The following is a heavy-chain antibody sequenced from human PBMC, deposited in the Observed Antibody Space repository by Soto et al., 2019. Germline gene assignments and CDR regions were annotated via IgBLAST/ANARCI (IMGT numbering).Heavy chain of an antibody. CDR3: ARDRGDY. Sequence: QVQLVQSGAEVKKSGASVKVSCKASGYSFTSYYIHWVRQAPGQGLEWMGIINPIGGSTTYAQKFQGRVTMTRDTSTRTVYMELSSLSSEDTAVYYCARDRGDYWGQGTLVTVSS. CDR2: INPIGGST. D-gene: IGHD3-10*01. J-gene: IGHJ4*02. CDR1: GYSFTSYY. V-gene: IGHV1-46*01.